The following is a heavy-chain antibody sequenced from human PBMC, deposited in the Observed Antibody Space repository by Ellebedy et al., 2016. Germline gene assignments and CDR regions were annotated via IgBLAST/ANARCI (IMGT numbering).Heavy chain of an antibody. CDR3: ARGDYGDYLGY. J-gene: IGHJ4*02. D-gene: IGHD4-17*01. V-gene: IGHV1-69*08. Sequence: ASVKVSCKASGYTFTSYYMHWVRQAPGQGLEWMGRIIPLLPTANYAQKFQGRVTVTADKSTSTAYMELRSLRSDDTAVYYCARGDYGDYLGYWGQGTLVTVSS. CDR1: GYTFTSYY. CDR2: IIPLLPTA.